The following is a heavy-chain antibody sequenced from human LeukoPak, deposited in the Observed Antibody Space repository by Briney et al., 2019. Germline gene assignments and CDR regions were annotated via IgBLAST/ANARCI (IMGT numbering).Heavy chain of an antibody. CDR2: IAYDGINK. CDR1: GFTFSYYG. D-gene: IGHD3-22*01. J-gene: IGHJ4*02. CDR3: AKGAYYYDSSGQYYFDY. V-gene: IGHV3-30*18. Sequence: GGSLRLSCAASGFTFSYYGMHWVRQAPGKGLEWVAFIAYDGINKYYVDSVKGRFTISRDNSKNTLYEQMNSLRAEDTAMYYCAKGAYYYDSSGQYYFDYWGQGTLVTVSS.